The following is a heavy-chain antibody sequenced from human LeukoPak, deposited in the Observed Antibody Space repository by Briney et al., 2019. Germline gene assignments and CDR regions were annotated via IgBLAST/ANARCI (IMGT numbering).Heavy chain of an antibody. CDR2: INHSGST. V-gene: IGHV4-34*01. D-gene: IGHD4-17*01. CDR1: GGSFSGYY. Sequence: PSETLSLTCAVYGGSFSGYYWSWIRQPPGKGLEWIGEINHSGSTNYNPSLKCRVTISVDTSKNQFSLKLSSVTAADTAVYYCARARGYGDYSNRGKYYYGMDVWGQGTTVTVSS. J-gene: IGHJ6*02. CDR3: ARARGYGDYSNRGKYYYGMDV.